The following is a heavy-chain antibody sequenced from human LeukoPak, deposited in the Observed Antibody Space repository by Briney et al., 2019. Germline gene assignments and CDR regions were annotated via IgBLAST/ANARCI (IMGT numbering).Heavy chain of an antibody. CDR2: IYYSGIT. V-gene: IGHV4-59*12. Sequence: SETLSLTCTVSGGSISSYYWSWIRQPPGKGLEWIGFIYYSGITNYNPSLKSRVTISVDTSKNQFSLKLSSVTAADTAVYYCARASRGVVGPWFDPWGQGTLVTVSS. D-gene: IGHD2-15*01. CDR1: GGSISSYY. CDR3: ARASRGVVGPWFDP. J-gene: IGHJ5*02.